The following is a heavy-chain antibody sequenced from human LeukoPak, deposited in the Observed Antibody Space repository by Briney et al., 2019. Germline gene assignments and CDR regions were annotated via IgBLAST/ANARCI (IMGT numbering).Heavy chain of an antibody. Sequence: GGSLRLSCAASGFTFSSYSMKWVRQAPGKGLEWVSSISSSSSYIYYADSVKGRFTISRDNAKNSLYLQMNSLRAEDTAVYYCAPRDSGSYAGPFDYWGQGTLVTVSS. V-gene: IGHV3-21*01. CDR1: GFTFSSYS. D-gene: IGHD1-26*01. CDR2: ISSSSSYI. CDR3: APRDSGSYAGPFDY. J-gene: IGHJ4*02.